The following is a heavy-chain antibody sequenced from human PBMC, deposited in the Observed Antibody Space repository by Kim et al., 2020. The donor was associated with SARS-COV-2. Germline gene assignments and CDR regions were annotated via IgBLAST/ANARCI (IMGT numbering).Heavy chain of an antibody. CDR1: GGSISSSSYY. J-gene: IGHJ4*02. Sequence: SETLSLTCTVYGGSISSSSYYWGWIRQPPGKGLEWIGSIYYSGSTYYNPSLKSRVTISVDTSKNQFSLKLSSVTAADTAVYYCAGLGDILTGYSQVLLDYWGQGTLVTVSS. CDR3: AGLGDILTGYSQVLLDY. CDR2: IYYSGST. V-gene: IGHV4-39*01. D-gene: IGHD3-9*01.